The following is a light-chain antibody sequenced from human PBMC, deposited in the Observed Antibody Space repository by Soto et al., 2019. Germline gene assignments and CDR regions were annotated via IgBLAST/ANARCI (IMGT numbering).Light chain of an antibody. Sequence: DIQMTQSPSTLSASVGDRVTITCHASGSASDWVAWYQQRPGEPPRLLVSKALTLESGVPSRFSGSGSGTHFTLTITSLQPDDSATYYCQQYNSYSATFGQGTKVEI. CDR2: KAL. J-gene: IGKJ1*01. CDR3: QQYNSYSAT. V-gene: IGKV1-5*03. CDR1: GSASDW.